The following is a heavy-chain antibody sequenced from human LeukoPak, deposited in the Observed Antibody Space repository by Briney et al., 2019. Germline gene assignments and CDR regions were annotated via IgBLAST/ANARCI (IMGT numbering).Heavy chain of an antibody. CDR2: MNPNRGDT. D-gene: IGHD6-13*01. V-gene: IGHV1-8*01. CDR1: GYTFTSYD. Sequence: ASVKVSCKASGYTFTSYDIHWVRQATGQGLEWMGRMNPNRGDTDYAQKFQGRVTMTRDTSISTAYMELSRLRSDDTAVYYCARGGREYSSSWLDYWGQGTLVTVSS. CDR3: ARGGREYSSSWLDY. J-gene: IGHJ4*02.